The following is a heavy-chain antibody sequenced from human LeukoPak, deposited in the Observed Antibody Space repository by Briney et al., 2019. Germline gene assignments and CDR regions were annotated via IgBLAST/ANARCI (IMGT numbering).Heavy chain of an antibody. J-gene: IGHJ6*03. CDR2: IYTSGST. CDR3: ARVRYSYYYDSSGYRHYYYYYMDV. CDR1: GGSISSYY. Sequence: PSETLSLTCTVSGGSISSYYWSWIRQPAGKGLEWIGRIYTSGSTNYNPSLKSRFTMSVDTSKNQFSLKLSSVTAADTAVYYCARVRYSYYYDSSGYRHYYYYYMDVWGKGTTVTVSS. V-gene: IGHV4-4*07. D-gene: IGHD3-22*01.